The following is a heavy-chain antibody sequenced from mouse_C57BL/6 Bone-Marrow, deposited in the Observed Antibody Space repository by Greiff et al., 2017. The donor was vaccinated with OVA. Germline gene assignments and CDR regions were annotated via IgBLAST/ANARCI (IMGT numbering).Heavy chain of an antibody. CDR1: GFTFSSYA. CDR2: ISSGGDYI. CDR3: TRGGYSNPWFAY. Sequence: EVKLVESGAGLVKPGGSLKLSCAASGFTFSSYAMSWVRQTPEKRLEWVAYISSGGDYIYYADTVKGRFTISRDNARNTLYLQMSSLKSEDTAMYYCTRGGYSNPWFAYWGQGTLVTVSA. V-gene: IGHV5-9-1*02. D-gene: IGHD2-5*01. J-gene: IGHJ3*01.